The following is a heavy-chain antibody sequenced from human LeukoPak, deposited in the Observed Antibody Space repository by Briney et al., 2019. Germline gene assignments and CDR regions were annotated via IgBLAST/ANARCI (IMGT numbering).Heavy chain of an antibody. J-gene: IGHJ6*02. V-gene: IGHV4-34*01. Sequence: PSETLSLTCAVYGGSFSGYYWSWIRQPPGKGLEWIGEINHSGSTNYSPSLKSRVTISVDTSKNQFSLKLSSVTAADTAVYYCARDGWELLYGMDVWGQGTTVTVSS. D-gene: IGHD1-26*01. CDR2: INHSGST. CDR1: GGSFSGYY. CDR3: ARDGWELLYGMDV.